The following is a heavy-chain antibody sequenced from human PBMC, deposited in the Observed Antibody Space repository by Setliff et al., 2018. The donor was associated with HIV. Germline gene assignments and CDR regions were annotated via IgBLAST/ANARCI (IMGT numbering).Heavy chain of an antibody. CDR1: GGSSSGYY. CDR2: INHSGST. V-gene: IGHV4-34*01. J-gene: IGHJ5*02. D-gene: IGHD2-15*01. Sequence: SETLSLTCAVYGGSSSGYYWSWIRQPPGKGLEWIGEINHSGSTNYNPSLKSRVTISVDTSKNQFSLKLSSVTAADTAVYYCARMDLGYCSGGSCYLGWFDPWGQGTLVTVSS. CDR3: ARMDLGYCSGGSCYLGWFDP.